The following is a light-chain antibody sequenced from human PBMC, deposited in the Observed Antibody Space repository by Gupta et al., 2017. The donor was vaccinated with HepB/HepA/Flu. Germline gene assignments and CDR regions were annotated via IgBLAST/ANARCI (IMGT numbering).Light chain of an antibody. CDR2: SNE. Sequence: QSARRQSSSASGSPGQGVIISCCGSSSNIGSTDVSWYQQLPGTAPKLPIYSNEQRPAGVPARISGSKSVNSASLTIRGLQSEDEADYYCATWDDSLNGRVVGGGTKLTVL. CDR1: SSNIGSTD. V-gene: IGLV1-44*01. J-gene: IGLJ2*01. CDR3: ATWDDSLNGRV.